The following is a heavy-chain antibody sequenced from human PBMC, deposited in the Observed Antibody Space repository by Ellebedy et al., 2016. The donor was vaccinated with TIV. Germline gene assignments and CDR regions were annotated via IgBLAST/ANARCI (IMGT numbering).Heavy chain of an antibody. CDR3: ARERITMVRGVISKTPSYYYYGMDV. CDR1: GGTFSSYV. CDR2: IIPIFGTA. J-gene: IGHJ6*02. V-gene: IGHV1-69*13. Sequence: SVKVSCXASGGTFSSYVISWVRQAPGQGLEWMGGIIPIFGTANYAQKFQGRVTITADESTSTAYMELSSLRSEDTAVYYCARERITMVRGVISKTPSYYYYGMDVWGQGTTVTVSS. D-gene: IGHD3-10*01.